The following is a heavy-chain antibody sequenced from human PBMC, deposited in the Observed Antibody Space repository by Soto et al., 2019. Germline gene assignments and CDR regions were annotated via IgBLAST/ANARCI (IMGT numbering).Heavy chain of an antibody. CDR2: MSPNSGNT. J-gene: IGHJ4*02. Sequence: QVQLVQSGTEVKEPGASVKVSCKASGYTFTSLDINWMRQATGQGLEWMGWMSPNSGNTGYAQKFQGRVTMTCETSISTAYMELTGLTSDDRAVYYCARGRKAGVDYWGQRTLVTVSS. V-gene: IGHV1-8*01. D-gene: IGHD6-13*01. CDR3: ARGRKAGVDY. CDR1: GYTFTSLD.